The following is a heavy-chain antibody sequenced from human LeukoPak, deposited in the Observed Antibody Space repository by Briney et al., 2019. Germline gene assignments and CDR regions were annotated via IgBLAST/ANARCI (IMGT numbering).Heavy chain of an antibody. D-gene: IGHD4-17*01. CDR3: ASTDYGDDFDY. CDR2: IGVFNGNR. J-gene: IGHJ4*02. Sequence: ASVKVSCKTSGYTFSRYGFSWVRQAPGQGLEWIGWIGVFNGNRNYAKSVQGRITLTADTSTNTTYMELRSLTSDDTAVYYCASTDYGDDFDYWGQGTLVTVSS. V-gene: IGHV1-18*01. CDR1: GYTFSRYG.